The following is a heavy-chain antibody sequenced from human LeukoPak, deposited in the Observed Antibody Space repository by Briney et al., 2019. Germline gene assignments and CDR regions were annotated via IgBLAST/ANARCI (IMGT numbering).Heavy chain of an antibody. J-gene: IGHJ3*02. CDR2: ISSSSSYI. CDR3: VRGVAVADADDAFDI. CDR1: GFTFSSYS. Sequence: GGSLRLSCAASGFTFSSYSMNWVRQAPGKGLEWVSSISSSSSYIYYADSVKGRFTISRDNAKNSLYLQMNSLRAEDTAVYYCVRGVAVADADDAFDIWGQGTMVTVSS. V-gene: IGHV3-21*01. D-gene: IGHD6-19*01.